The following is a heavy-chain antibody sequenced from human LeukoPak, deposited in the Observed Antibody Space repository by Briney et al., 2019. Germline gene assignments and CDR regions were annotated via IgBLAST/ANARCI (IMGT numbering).Heavy chain of an antibody. CDR1: GFTFGDYA. D-gene: IGHD3-22*01. J-gene: IGHJ6*02. CDR2: ITWNRDNI. Sequence: GGSLRLSCAASGFTFGDYAMHWVRQAPGKGLEWVSGITWNRDNIGYGDSVKGRFTISRDNVKNALYLQMNSLRPEDTALYYCAKDLSSAITSALVLDVWGQGTTVIVSS. V-gene: IGHV3-9*01. CDR3: AKDLSSAITSALVLDV.